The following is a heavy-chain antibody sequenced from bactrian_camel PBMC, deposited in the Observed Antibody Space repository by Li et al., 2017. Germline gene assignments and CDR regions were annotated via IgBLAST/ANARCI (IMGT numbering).Heavy chain of an antibody. D-gene: IGHD1*01. Sequence: HVQLVESGGGLALPGGSLRLSCAASGLTFSHYYMSWVRQAPGKGLEWVASIYSDGSATYYADSVKGRVTISSGDAENTVYLQMNSLKSEDTALYYCAKELLSDMFGPNRILGYWGQGTQVTVS. J-gene: IGHJ6*01. V-gene: IGHV3-2*01. CDR1: GLTFSHYY. CDR2: IYSDGSAT. CDR3: AKELLSDMFGPNRILGY.